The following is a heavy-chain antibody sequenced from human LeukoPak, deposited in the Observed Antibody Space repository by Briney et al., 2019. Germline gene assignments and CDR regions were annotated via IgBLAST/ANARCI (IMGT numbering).Heavy chain of an antibody. J-gene: IGHJ3*02. V-gene: IGHV4-34*01. CDR3: ARANLKAPFFDI. CDR2: INHSVST. CDR1: GGSFRGYY. Sequence: SETLSLTCADYGGSFRGYYWSWIRQPPGKGLEWIGEINHSVSTNYNPSLKSRVTISVDTSKNQFSLKLSSVTAADTAVYYCARANLKAPFFDIWGQGTMVTVSS.